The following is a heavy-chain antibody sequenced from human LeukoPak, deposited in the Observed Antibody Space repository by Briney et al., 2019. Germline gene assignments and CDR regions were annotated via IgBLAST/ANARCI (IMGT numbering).Heavy chain of an antibody. J-gene: IGHJ6*03. D-gene: IGHD4-23*01. Sequence: ASVKVSCKASGYTFTSYAMNWVRQAPGQGLEWMGWINANTGNPTYAQGFTGRFVFSLDTSVSTAYLQISSLKAEDTAVYYCARETAFPSHDYGGNSWSAPSYYYMDVWGKGTTVTVSS. V-gene: IGHV7-4-1*02. CDR2: INANTGNP. CDR1: GYTFTSYA. CDR3: ARETAFPSHDYGGNSWSAPSYYYMDV.